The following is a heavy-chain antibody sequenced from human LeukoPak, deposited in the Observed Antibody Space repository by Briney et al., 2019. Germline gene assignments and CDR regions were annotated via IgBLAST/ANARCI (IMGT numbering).Heavy chain of an antibody. CDR1: GYTFTGYY. J-gene: IGHJ4*02. Sequence: ASVKVSCKASGYTFTGYYMHWVRQAPGQGLEWMGRINPNSGGTNYAQKFQGRVTMTRDTSISTAYTELSRLRSDDTAVYYCARTRTISGVDPVVYWGQGTLVTVSS. CDR3: ARTRTISGVDPVVY. V-gene: IGHV1-2*06. CDR2: INPNSGGT. D-gene: IGHD3-3*01.